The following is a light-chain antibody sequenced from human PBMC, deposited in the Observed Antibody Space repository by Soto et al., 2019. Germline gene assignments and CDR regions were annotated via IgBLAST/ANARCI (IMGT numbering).Light chain of an antibody. CDR1: QSISSW. CDR3: QQYNSYPKT. J-gene: IGKJ1*01. CDR2: KAS. V-gene: IGKV1-5*03. Sequence: DIPMTQSPSTLSASVGARVTITCRASQSISSWLAWYQQKPGKAPKLLIYKASSLESGVPSRFSGSGSGTEFTLTISSLQPDDFATYYCQQYNSYPKTFGQGTKV.